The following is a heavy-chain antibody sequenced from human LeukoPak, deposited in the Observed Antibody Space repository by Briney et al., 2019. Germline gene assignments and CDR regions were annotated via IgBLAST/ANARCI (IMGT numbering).Heavy chain of an antibody. D-gene: IGHD3-10*01. CDR3: VRDLPRTSGP. V-gene: IGHV3-74*01. J-gene: IGHJ5*02. CDR1: GFTFSTAW. CDR2: INGDGRGI. Sequence: PGGSLRLSRVASGFTFSTAWMHWARQTPGKGLVWVSHINGDGRGISYADDVKGRFTISRDNAKNTLYLQMNSLRVEDTAIYYCVRDLPRTSGPWGQGTLVTVSS.